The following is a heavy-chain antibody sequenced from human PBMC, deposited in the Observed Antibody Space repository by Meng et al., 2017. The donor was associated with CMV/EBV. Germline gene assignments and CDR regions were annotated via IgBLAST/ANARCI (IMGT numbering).Heavy chain of an antibody. J-gene: IGHJ4*02. CDR1: GYPFTAYY. V-gene: IGHV1-2*02. CDR2: INPDSGAT. Sequence: ASVKVSCKASGYPFTAYYMHWVRQAPGQGLEWMGWINPDSGATNFARNLQGRVTMTRDTSTSTAYMELSGLTFDDTAVYYCARGQYYYDSSGYFYWGQGTLVTVSS. D-gene: IGHD3-22*01. CDR3: ARGQYYYDSSGYFY.